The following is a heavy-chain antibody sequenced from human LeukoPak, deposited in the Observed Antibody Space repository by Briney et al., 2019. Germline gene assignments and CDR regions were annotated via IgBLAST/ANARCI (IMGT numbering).Heavy chain of an antibody. CDR2: ISSSSSTI. CDR1: GFTFSSYS. CDR3: ARESAYYYDSSGAFDI. D-gene: IGHD3-22*01. Sequence: GGSLRLSCAASGFTFSSYSMNWVRQAPGKGLERVSYISSSSSTIYYADSVKGRFTIYRDNAKNSLYLQMNSLRAEDTAVYYCARESAYYYDSSGAFDIWGQGTMVTVSS. J-gene: IGHJ3*02. V-gene: IGHV3-48*04.